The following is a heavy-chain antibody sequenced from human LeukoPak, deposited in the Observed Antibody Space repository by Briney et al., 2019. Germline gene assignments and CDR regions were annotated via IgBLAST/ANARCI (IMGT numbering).Heavy chain of an antibody. Sequence: PGGSLRLSCAASGFTFSNYWMSWVRQTPGKGLEWVANIKQDGSDRNYVDSMKGRFTISRDNAKNSLYLQMNSLRAEDTAVYYCVTIIRAADFNYWGQGTLVTVSS. CDR3: VTIIRAADFNY. CDR2: IKQDGSDR. CDR1: GFTFSNYW. J-gene: IGHJ4*02. D-gene: IGHD3-10*01. V-gene: IGHV3-7*01.